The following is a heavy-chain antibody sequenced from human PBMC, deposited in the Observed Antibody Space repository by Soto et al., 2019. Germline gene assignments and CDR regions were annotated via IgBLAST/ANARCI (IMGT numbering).Heavy chain of an antibody. V-gene: IGHV3-21*04. CDR1: GFTFSSYS. CDR3: AKVAFRPYFFDY. CDR2: IGSSSSYI. J-gene: IGHJ4*02. Sequence: PGGSLRLSCAASGFTFSSYSMSWVRQAPGKGLEWVSSIGSSSSYINYADSVKGRFTISRDNSKNTLYLQMNSLRADDTAVYYCAKVAFRPYFFDYWGLGSLVIVSS. D-gene: IGHD2-21*01.